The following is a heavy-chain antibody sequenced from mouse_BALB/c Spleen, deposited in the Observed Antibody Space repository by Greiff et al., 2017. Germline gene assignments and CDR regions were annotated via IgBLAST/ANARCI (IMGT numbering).Heavy chain of an antibody. J-gene: IGHJ3*01. Sequence: EVKLEESGGGLVQPGGSRKLSCAASGFTFSSFGMHWVRQAPEKGLEWVAYISSGSSTIYYADTVKGRFTISRDNPKNTLFLQVTSLRSEDTAMYYCASLDGYYGWFAYWGQGTLVTVSA. CDR1: GFTFSSFG. V-gene: IGHV5-17*02. D-gene: IGHD2-3*01. CDR3: ASLDGYYGWFAY. CDR2: ISSGSSTI.